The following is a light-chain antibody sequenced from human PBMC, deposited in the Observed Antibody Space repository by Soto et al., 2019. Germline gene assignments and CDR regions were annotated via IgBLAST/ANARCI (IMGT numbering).Light chain of an antibody. Sequence: QSVLTQPPSASGTPGQRVTISCSGSSSNIGSNTVNWYQQVPGTAPKLLIYDDDKRPSGIPDRFSGSKSGTSATLGITGFQTGDEADYYCGSWDSSLSAYVFATGTKLTVL. J-gene: IGLJ1*01. CDR2: DDD. CDR1: SSNIGSNT. CDR3: GSWDSSLSAYV. V-gene: IGLV1-51*01.